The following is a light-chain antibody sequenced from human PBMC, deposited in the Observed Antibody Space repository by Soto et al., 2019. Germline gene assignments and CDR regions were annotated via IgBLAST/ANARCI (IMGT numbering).Light chain of an antibody. CDR1: SSDVATYNL. J-gene: IGLJ3*02. Sequence: QSALTQPASVSGSPGQSITISCTGTSSDVATYNLVSWYQQRPGTAPQLIIYEVTKRPSGVSTRFSGSQSGNTASLTISGLQADDEVDYYCCSRVFGGGTKLTVL. CDR2: EVT. CDR3: CSRV. V-gene: IGLV2-23*02.